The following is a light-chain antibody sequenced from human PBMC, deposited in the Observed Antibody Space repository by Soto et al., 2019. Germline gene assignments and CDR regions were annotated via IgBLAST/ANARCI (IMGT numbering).Light chain of an antibody. J-gene: IGKJ5*01. CDR1: QTVSSTY. CDR3: QQYGSSPIT. V-gene: IGKV3-20*01. CDR2: GAS. Sequence: EIVLTQSPVTLSVSPGERATLSCRASQTVSSTYLAWYQQKPGQAPGLLIYGASSRATGIPDRFSCTVSGTDFTLTISRLEHEDFAGYYCQQYGSSPITFGQGTRLEI.